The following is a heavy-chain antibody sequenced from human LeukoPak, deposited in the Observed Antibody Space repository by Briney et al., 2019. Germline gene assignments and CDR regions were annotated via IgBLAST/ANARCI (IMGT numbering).Heavy chain of an antibody. D-gene: IGHD2-15*01. CDR1: GYTFTSYY. V-gene: IGHV1-46*04. J-gene: IGHJ2*01. Sequence: ASVKVSCKASGYTFTSYYMHWLRQVPGQGLEWMGIINPSGGSTRYAQKLQGRVTMTRDMSTSTVYMELSSLRSEDTAVYYCARCDHFEVAATRDWYLDLWGRGTLVTVSS. CDR3: ARCDHFEVAATRDWYLDL. CDR2: INPSGGST.